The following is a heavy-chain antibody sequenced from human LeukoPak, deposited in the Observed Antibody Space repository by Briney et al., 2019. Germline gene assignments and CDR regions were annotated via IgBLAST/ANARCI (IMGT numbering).Heavy chain of an antibody. D-gene: IGHD6-6*01. CDR1: GGTFSSYA. V-gene: IGHV1-69*04. J-gene: IGHJ3*02. Sequence: GASVKVSCKASGGTFSSYAISWVRQAPGQGLEWMGRIIPILGIANYAQKFQGRVTITADESTSTAYMELSSLRSEDTAVYYCRGIAAREGAFDIWGQGTMVTVSS. CDR2: IIPILGIA. CDR3: RGIAAREGAFDI.